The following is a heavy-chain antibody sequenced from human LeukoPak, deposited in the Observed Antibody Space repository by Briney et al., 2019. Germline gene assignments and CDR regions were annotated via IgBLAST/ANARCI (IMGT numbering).Heavy chain of an antibody. Sequence: SETLSLTCSVSGFSSSNNYWSWIRQSPGKGLEWIGYIHYRGYTYYNPYLESRVTISVDTSQNRFSLKLISVTAAATAIYYCARDVEGATIGHYFDFWGQGILVTVSS. CDR3: ARDVEGATIGHYFDF. J-gene: IGHJ4*02. CDR1: GFSSSNNY. CDR2: IHYRGYT. V-gene: IGHV4-59*01. D-gene: IGHD5-12*01.